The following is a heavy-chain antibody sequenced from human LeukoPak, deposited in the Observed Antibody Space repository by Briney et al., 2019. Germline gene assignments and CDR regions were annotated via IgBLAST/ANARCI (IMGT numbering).Heavy chain of an antibody. CDR3: ARDLRVTMVVVPLDY. Sequence: GGSLRLSCAASGFTFSSYWMSWVRQAPGEGLEWVANIKQDGSEKYYVDSVKGRFTISRDNAKNSLYLQMNSLRAEDTAVYYCARDLRVTMVVVPLDYWGQGTLVTVSS. CDR2: IKQDGSEK. CDR1: GFTFSSYW. J-gene: IGHJ4*02. D-gene: IGHD3-22*01. V-gene: IGHV3-7*01.